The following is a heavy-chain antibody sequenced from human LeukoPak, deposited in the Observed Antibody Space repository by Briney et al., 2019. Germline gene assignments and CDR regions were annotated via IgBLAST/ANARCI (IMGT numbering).Heavy chain of an antibody. D-gene: IGHD6-19*01. J-gene: IGHJ4*02. V-gene: IGHV3-21*01. Sequence: GGSLRLSCAASGFTFSSYSMNWVRQAPGKGLEWVSSISSSSSYIYYADSVKGRFTISRDNAKNSLYLQMNSLRAEDTAVYYCTRVLYSSGWYGDHYWGQGTLVTVSS. CDR3: TRVLYSSGWYGDHY. CDR2: ISSSSSYI. CDR1: GFTFSSYS.